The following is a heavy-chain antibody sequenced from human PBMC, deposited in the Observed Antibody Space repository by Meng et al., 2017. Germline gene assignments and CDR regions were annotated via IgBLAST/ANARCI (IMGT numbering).Heavy chain of an antibody. Sequence: VTLVEAGGGLVKPGGSLRLSCAASGFTFSDYYMSWIRQAPGKGLEWVSYISSSGSTIYYADSVKGRFTISRDNAKNSLYLQMNSLRAEDTAVYYCASNMGRDTDAFDIWGQGTMVTVSS. CDR1: GFTFSDYY. V-gene: IGHV3-11*04. J-gene: IGHJ3*02. CDR2: ISSSGSTI. CDR3: ASNMGRDTDAFDI. D-gene: IGHD1-26*01.